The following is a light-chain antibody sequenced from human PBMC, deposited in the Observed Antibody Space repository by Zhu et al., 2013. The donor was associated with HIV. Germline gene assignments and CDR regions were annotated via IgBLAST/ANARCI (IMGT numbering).Light chain of an antibody. Sequence: EIVLTQSPGTLSFSPGERATLSCRASQSVTSSCLAWYQQRPGQAPRLLIYDASSRATGIPDRFSGSGSGTDFTLTISSLQSEDFAVYYCQQYNNWPLLTFGGGTRVEIK. J-gene: IGKJ4*01. CDR1: QSVTSSC. CDR2: DAS. CDR3: QQYNNWPLLT. V-gene: IGKV3D-20*02.